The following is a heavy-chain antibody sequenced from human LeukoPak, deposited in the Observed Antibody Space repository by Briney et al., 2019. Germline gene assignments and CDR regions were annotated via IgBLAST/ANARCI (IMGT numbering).Heavy chain of an antibody. V-gene: IGHV3-21*01. CDR3: ARVRIAAAGFDY. J-gene: IGHJ4*02. CDR1: GFTFSSYS. D-gene: IGHD6-13*01. CDR2: ISSSSSYI. Sequence: GGSLRLSCAASGFTFSSYSMNWVRQAPGKGLEWVSSISSSSSYIYYADSVKGRFTISRDNAKNSLYLQMNSLRAEDTAVYSCARVRIAAAGFDYRGQGTLVTVSS.